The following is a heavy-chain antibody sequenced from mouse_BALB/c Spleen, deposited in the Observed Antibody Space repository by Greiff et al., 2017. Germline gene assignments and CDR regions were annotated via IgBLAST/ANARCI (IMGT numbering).Heavy chain of an antibody. CDR3: ARGYYGLDY. CDR2: IDPFNGGT. V-gene: IGHV1S135*01. Sequence: VQLQQSGPELMKPGASVKISCKASGYSFTSYYMHWVKQSHGKSLEWIGYIDPFNGGTSYNQKFKGKATLTVDKSSSTAYMHLSSLTSEDTAVYYCARGYYGLDYWGQGTTLTVSS. D-gene: IGHD1-2*01. J-gene: IGHJ2*01. CDR1: GYSFTSYY.